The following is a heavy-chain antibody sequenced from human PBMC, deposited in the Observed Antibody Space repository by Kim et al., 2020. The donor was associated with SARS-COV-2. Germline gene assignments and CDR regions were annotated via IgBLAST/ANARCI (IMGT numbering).Heavy chain of an antibody. CDR2: ISGSGGST. V-gene: IGHV3-23*01. CDR1: GFTFSSYA. Sequence: GGSLRLSCAASGFTFSSYAMSWVRQAPGKGLEWVSAISGSGGSTYYADSVKGRFTISRDNSKNTLYLQMNSLRAEDTAVYYCAKDRFAGVVVTAPVAYWGQGTLVTVSS. J-gene: IGHJ4*02. D-gene: IGHD2-21*02. CDR3: AKDRFAGVVVTAPVAY.